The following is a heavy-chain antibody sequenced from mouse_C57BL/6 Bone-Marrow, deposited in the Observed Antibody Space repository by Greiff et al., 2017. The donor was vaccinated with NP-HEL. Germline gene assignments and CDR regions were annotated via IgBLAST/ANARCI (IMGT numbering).Heavy chain of an antibody. J-gene: IGHJ4*01. D-gene: IGHD1-1*01. CDR3: ARLDYYGSSYYAMDY. CDR2: ISNGGGST. V-gene: IGHV5-12*01. CDR1: GFTFSDYY. Sequence: EVQLVESGGGLVQPGGSLKLSCAASGFTFSDYYMYWVRQTPEQRLEWVAYISNGGGSTYYPDTVKGRFTISRDNAKNTLYLQMSRLKSEDTAMYYCARLDYYGSSYYAMDYWGQGTSVTVSS.